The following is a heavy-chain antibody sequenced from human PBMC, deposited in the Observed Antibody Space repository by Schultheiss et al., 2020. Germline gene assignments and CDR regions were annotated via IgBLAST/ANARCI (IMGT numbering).Heavy chain of an antibody. Sequence: ASVKVSCKASGYTFTSYDINWVRQATGQGREWMGWMNPNSGNTGYAQKFQGRVTMTRNTSISTAYMELSSLRSEDTAVYYCARSPTIGYCYDSSGYHSRFDYWGQGTLVTVSS. J-gene: IGHJ4*02. CDR3: ARSPTIGYCYDSSGYHSRFDY. CDR1: GYTFTSYD. CDR2: MNPNSGNT. D-gene: IGHD3-22*01. V-gene: IGHV1-8*01.